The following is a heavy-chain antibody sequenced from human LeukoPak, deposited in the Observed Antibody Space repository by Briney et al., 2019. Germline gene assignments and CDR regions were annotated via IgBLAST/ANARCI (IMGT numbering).Heavy chain of an antibody. J-gene: IGHJ4*02. D-gene: IGHD2-15*01. CDR2: IYYSGST. V-gene: IGHV4-28*03. Sequence: SETLSLTCAVSGYSISSSHWWGWIRQSPGKGLEWIGYIYYSGSTYYNPSLKSRVTISVDTSKNQFSLKLSSVTAADTAVYYCARVKRSACSGGSCYPLPFDYWGQGTLVTVSS. CDR3: ARVKRSACSGGSCYPLPFDY. CDR1: GYSISSSHW.